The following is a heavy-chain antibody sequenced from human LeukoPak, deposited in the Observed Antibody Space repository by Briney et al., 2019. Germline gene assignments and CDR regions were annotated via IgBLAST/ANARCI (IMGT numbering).Heavy chain of an antibody. CDR1: GFTFSSYG. CDR2: IWYDGSNK. J-gene: IGHJ4*02. V-gene: IGHV3-33*01. D-gene: IGHD1-26*01. Sequence: TGGSLRLSCAASGFTFSSYGMHWVRQAPGKGLEWVAVIWYDGSNKYYADSVKGRLTISRDNSKNTLYLQMNSLRAEDTAVYYCARYSGSGYFDYWGQGTLVTVSS. CDR3: ARYSGSGYFDY.